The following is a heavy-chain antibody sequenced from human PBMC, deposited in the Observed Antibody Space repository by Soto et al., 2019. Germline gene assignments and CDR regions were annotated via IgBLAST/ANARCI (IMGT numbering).Heavy chain of an antibody. CDR3: ARARITMVRGVIKGPYAFDI. D-gene: IGHD3-10*01. J-gene: IGHJ3*02. Sequence: ASVKVSCKASGYTFTGYYMHWVRQAPGQGLEWMGWINPNSGGTNYAQKFQGWVTMTRDTSISTAYMELSRLRSDDTAVYYCARARITMVRGVIKGPYAFDIWGQGTMVTVSS. CDR2: INPNSGGT. CDR1: GYTFTGYY. V-gene: IGHV1-2*04.